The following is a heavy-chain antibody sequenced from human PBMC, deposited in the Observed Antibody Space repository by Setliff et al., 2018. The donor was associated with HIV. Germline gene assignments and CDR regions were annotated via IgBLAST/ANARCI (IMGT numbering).Heavy chain of an antibody. CDR3: AKRYGTFGDLEGMDV. V-gene: IGHV3-33*06. J-gene: IGHJ6*02. Sequence: GALRLSCAASGFTFSSYGMHWVRQAPGKGLEWVAVIWYDGSNKYYADSVKGRFTISRDNSQNTLSLQLNSLGTDDTAIYFCAKRYGTFGDLEGMDVWGQGTAVTVSS. CDR1: GFTFSSYG. CDR2: IWYDGSNK. D-gene: IGHD3-10*01.